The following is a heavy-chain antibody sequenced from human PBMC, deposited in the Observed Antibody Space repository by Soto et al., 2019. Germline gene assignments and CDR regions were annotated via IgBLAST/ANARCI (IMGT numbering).Heavy chain of an antibody. D-gene: IGHD5-12*01. V-gene: IGHV3-23*01. CDR3: AREKVQMATGDYYYYYGMDV. CDR1: GFTFSSYA. Sequence: GGSLRLSCAASGFTFSSYAMSWVRQAPGKGLEWVSAISGSGGSTYYADSVKGRFTISRENAKNSLYLQMNSLRAEDTAVYYCAREKVQMATGDYYYYYGMDVWGQGTTVTVSS. J-gene: IGHJ6*02. CDR2: ISGSGGST.